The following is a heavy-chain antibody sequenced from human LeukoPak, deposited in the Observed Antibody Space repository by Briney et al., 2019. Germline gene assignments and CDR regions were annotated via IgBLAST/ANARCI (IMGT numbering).Heavy chain of an antibody. Sequence: PGGSLRLSCAVSGFTLTTYAMHWVRRAPGKGLEWVAMFSYDGSIRYNADSVQGRFTISRDTSQNTLDLQMDSLRPDDTAVYYCARGYRPYDDAFDIWGHGTLVTVSS. J-gene: IGHJ3*02. D-gene: IGHD3-16*02. CDR2: FSYDGSIR. CDR1: GFTLTTYA. V-gene: IGHV3-30*01. CDR3: ARGYRPYDDAFDI.